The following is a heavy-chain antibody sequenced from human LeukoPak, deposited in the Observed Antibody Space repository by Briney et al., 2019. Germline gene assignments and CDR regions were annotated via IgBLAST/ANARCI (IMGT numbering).Heavy chain of an antibody. CDR3: AREGYQAFDY. D-gene: IGHD5-18*01. Sequence: SETLSRTCTVSGYSISSGYYWGWIRQPPGKGLEWIGSIYHSGSTYYNPSLKSRVTISVDTSKNQFSLKLSSVTAADTAVYYCAREGYQAFDYWGQGTLVTVSS. V-gene: IGHV4-38-2*02. CDR2: IYHSGST. J-gene: IGHJ4*02. CDR1: GYSISSGYY.